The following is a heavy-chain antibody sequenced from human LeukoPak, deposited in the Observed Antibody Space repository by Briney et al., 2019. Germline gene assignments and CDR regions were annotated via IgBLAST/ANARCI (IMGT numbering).Heavy chain of an antibody. V-gene: IGHV1-18*01. CDR3: ARNYDQVSNDAFDI. D-gene: IGHD3-22*01. Sequence: GASVKVSCKASGYTFTSYGISWVRQAPGQGLEWMGWISAYNGNTNYAQKLQGRVTMTTDTSTSTAYMELRSLRSDDTAVYYCARNYDQVSNDAFDISGQGTMVTVSS. CDR2: ISAYNGNT. CDR1: GYTFTSYG. J-gene: IGHJ3*02.